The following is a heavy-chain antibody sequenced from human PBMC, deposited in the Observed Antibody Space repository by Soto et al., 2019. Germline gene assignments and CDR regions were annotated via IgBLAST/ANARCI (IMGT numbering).Heavy chain of an antibody. CDR3: ARCASSCRSGF. J-gene: IGHJ4*02. Sequence: SETLALTCTFSGGSISSGDDYWSWIRQPPGKGLEWSGYIDYSGSTYYNPALMSRVTISVDTSKNQFSLKVSSVTAADTAVYYCARCASSCRSGFWGQGTLVIVSS. D-gene: IGHD2-15*01. CDR1: GGSISSGDDY. V-gene: IGHV4-30-4*01. CDR2: IDYSGST.